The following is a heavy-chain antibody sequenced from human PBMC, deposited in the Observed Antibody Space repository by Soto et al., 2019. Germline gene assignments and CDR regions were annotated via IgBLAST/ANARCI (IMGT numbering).Heavy chain of an antibody. J-gene: IGHJ5*02. Sequence: SETLSLTCTVSGGSISSGDYYWSWIRQPPGKGLEWIGYIYYSGSTYYNPSLKSRVTISVDTSKNQFSLKLSSVTAADTAVYYCARDALKYYYGSGSHFDPWGQGTLVTVSS. V-gene: IGHV4-30-4*01. D-gene: IGHD3-10*01. CDR2: IYYSGST. CDR1: GGSISSGDYY. CDR3: ARDALKYYYGSGSHFDP.